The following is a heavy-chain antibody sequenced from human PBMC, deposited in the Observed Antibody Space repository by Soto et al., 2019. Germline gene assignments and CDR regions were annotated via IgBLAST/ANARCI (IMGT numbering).Heavy chain of an antibody. CDR3: ARDRCSGDSCYSDYYYGMDV. V-gene: IGHV3-30*04. CDR2: ISYYGRNK. CDR1: GFAFSSYA. D-gene: IGHD2-15*01. J-gene: IGHJ6*02. Sequence: QMQLVESGGGVVQPGRSLRLSCAASGFAFSSYAMHWVRQAPGRGLEWVAVISYYGRNKDYADSLEGRFTISRDNLKNPLYLQMDSLRPEDTAVYYCARDRCSGDSCYSDYYYGMDVWGQGTTVTVSS.